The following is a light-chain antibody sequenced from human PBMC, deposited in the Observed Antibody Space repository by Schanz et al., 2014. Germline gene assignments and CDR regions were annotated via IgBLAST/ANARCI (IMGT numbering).Light chain of an antibody. CDR2: GAS. J-gene: IGKJ1*01. V-gene: IGKV3-20*01. Sequence: EIVLTQSPGTLSLSPGERATLSCRASQSVSSSYLAWYQQKPGQAPRLLIYGASSRATGIPDRFSGSGSGPDFTLTISRLEPEDFAVYYCQQYGNSRTFGQGTKVEI. CDR3: QQYGNSRT. CDR1: QSVSSSY.